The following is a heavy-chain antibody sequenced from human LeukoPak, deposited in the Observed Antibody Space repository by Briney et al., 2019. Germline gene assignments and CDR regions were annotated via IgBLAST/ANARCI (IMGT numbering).Heavy chain of an antibody. D-gene: IGHD6-13*01. CDR3: ARVSTSIAFDL. J-gene: IGHJ2*01. CDR2: IGGSGTGT. Sequence: PGGSLRLSCAASGFTFRSSAMRWVRQAPGKGLEWISSIGGSGTGTFYADCVKGRFTIFRENAKNSLYLQMNSLRAEDTAVYYCARVSTSIAFDLWGRGTLVTVSS. V-gene: IGHV3-23*01. CDR1: GFTFRSSA.